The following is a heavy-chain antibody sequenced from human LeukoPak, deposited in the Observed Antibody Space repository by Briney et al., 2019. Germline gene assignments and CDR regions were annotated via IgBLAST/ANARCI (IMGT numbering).Heavy chain of an antibody. CDR3: ARDRQLGRYFDY. CDR1: VGTFSSYA. CDR2: IIPIFGTA. V-gene: IGHV1-69*01. Sequence: GSSVKVSCKASVGTFSSYAISWVRQAPGQGREWMGGIIPIFGTANYAQKFQGGVTITADESTSTAYMELSSLRSEDTAVYYCARDRQLGRYFDYWGQGTLVTVSS. D-gene: IGHD1-1*01. J-gene: IGHJ4*02.